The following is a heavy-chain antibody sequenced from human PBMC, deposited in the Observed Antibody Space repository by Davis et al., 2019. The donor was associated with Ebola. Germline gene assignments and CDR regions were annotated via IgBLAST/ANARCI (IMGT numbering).Heavy chain of an antibody. CDR1: GFTFSSYS. J-gene: IGHJ6*02. D-gene: IGHD6-6*01. Sequence: GESLKISCAASGFTFSSYSMNWVRQAPGKGLEWVSSISRSSSYIYYADSVKGRFTISRDNAKNSLYLQMNSLRAEDTAVYYCARGGIAARYYYYYGMDVWGQGTTVTVSS. CDR3: ARGGIAARYYYYYGMDV. CDR2: ISRSSSYI. V-gene: IGHV3-21*01.